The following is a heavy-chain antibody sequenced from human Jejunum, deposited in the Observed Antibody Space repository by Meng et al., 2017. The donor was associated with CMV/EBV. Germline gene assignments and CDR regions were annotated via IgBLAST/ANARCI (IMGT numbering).Heavy chain of an antibody. Sequence: VSRGSIPGSDACWHCIRQPPGAGLEWIGYVYESGGTSSAPSLASRVTVSVYTSKNQFSLQVMSVTAADTAVYYCAREGTNSYYFDYWGQGTLVTVSS. CDR1: RGSIPGSDAC. CDR3: AREGTNSYYFDY. D-gene: IGHD1-14*01. J-gene: IGHJ4*02. CDR2: VYESGGT. V-gene: IGHV4-30-4*01.